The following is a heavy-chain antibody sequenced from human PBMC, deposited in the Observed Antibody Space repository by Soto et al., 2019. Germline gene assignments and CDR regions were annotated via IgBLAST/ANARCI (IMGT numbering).Heavy chain of an antibody. V-gene: IGHV3-74*01. CDR1: GFTFSRYW. Sequence: EVQLVESGGGLVQPGGSLRLSCAASGFTFSRYWMHWVRQAPGKGLVWVSRVKSDGTGTTYADSVKGRFTISRDNAKNTLYLKRNGLRAAVTAVYYWARGASGGPLHFDYWGQGTLVTVSS. CDR3: ARGASGGPLHFDY. D-gene: IGHD1-26*01. J-gene: IGHJ4*02. CDR2: VKSDGTGT.